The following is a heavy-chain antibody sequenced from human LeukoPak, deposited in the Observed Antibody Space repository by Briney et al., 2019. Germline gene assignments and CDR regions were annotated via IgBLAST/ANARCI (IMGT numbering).Heavy chain of an antibody. Sequence: SVKVSCKASGGTFITYAISWVRQAPGQGLEWMGGIIPIFGTANYAQKFQGRVTITTDESTSTAYMELSSLRSEDTAVYYCARATTSYYYMDVWGKGTTVTVSS. CDR3: ARATTSYYYMDV. V-gene: IGHV1-69*05. D-gene: IGHD1-26*01. J-gene: IGHJ6*03. CDR1: GGTFITYA. CDR2: IIPIFGTA.